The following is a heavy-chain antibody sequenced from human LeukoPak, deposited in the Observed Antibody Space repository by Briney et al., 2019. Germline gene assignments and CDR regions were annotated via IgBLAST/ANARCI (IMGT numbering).Heavy chain of an antibody. Sequence: PGGSLRLSCAASVFTFSSYWMSWVREAPGKGLGWVANIKQDGSEKYYVDSVKGRFTISRDNAKNSLYLQMNSLRAEGTALYYCARDHFGQNDWYFDRWGRGTLVTVSS. CDR3: ARDHFGQNDWYFDR. V-gene: IGHV3-7*05. CDR2: IKQDGSEK. J-gene: IGHJ2*01. CDR1: VFTFSSYW. D-gene: IGHD3-10*01.